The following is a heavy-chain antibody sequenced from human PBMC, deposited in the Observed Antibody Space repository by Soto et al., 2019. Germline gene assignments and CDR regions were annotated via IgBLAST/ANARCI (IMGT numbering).Heavy chain of an antibody. CDR3: GRLVVPGTADYFDH. J-gene: IGHJ4*02. Sequence: GESLKISCKASGYSFTNYWIGWVRQMPGKGLEWMGIVYPGDSDSRYSTSFQGQVTISADKSTNTAYLQWSSLKASDTAMYCCGRLVVPGTADYFDHWGQGTLVTVSS. D-gene: IGHD1-1*01. CDR2: VYPGDSDS. V-gene: IGHV5-51*01. CDR1: GYSFTNYW.